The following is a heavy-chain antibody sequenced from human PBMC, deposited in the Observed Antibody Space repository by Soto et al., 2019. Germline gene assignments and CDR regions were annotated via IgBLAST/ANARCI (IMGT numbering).Heavy chain of an antibody. CDR3: AKVRGVGATHYYYGMDV. Sequence: GGSLRLSCAASGFTFSSYAMSWVRQAPGKGLEWVSAISGSGGSTYYADSVKGRFTISRDNSKNTLYLQMNSLRAEDTAVYYCAKVRGVGATHYYYGMDVWGQGXTVTVSS. CDR1: GFTFSSYA. V-gene: IGHV3-23*01. J-gene: IGHJ6*02. CDR2: ISGSGGST. D-gene: IGHD1-26*01.